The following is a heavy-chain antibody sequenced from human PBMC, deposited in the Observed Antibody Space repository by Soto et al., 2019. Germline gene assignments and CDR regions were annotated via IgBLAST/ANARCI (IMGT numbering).Heavy chain of an antibody. CDR2: IIPIFGTA. J-gene: IGHJ4*02. CDR1: GGTFSSYA. Sequence: SVKVSCKASGGTFSSYAISWVRQAPGQGLEWMGGIIPIFGTANYAQKFQGRVTITADESTSTAYMELSSLRSEDTAVYYCAREVVRGVDDLSYWGQGTLVTVSS. D-gene: IGHD3-10*01. V-gene: IGHV1-69*13. CDR3: AREVVRGVDDLSY.